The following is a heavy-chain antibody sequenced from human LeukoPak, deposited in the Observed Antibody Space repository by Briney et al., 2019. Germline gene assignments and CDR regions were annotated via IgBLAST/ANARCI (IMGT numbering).Heavy chain of an antibody. J-gene: IGHJ4*02. CDR2: IYHSGTT. D-gene: IGHD1-26*01. CDR3: VGPRRGVGAVDY. V-gene: IGHV4-38-2*02. Sequence: SETLSLTCTVSGYSISSGYYWGWIRQPPGKGLEWIGSIYHSGTTYYNPSLKSRVTISVDTSKNQFSLKLSSVTAADPAVYYCVGPRRGVGAVDYWGQGTLVTVSS. CDR1: GYSISSGYY.